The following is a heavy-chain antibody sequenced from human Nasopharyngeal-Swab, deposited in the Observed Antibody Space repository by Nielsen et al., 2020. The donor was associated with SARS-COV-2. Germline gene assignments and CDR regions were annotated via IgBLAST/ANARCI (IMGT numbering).Heavy chain of an antibody. J-gene: IGHJ4*02. CDR3: ARLPGAWGRRDFDY. V-gene: IGHV3-21*06. Sequence: GESLKISCAPSGFTFSTYSMIWVRQAPAKGLEWVSWISSSVSYIYYADSVKGRFTISRDNAKNALYLQMSSLRAEDTAVYYCARLPGAWGRRDFDYWGQGTLVTVSS. CDR1: GFTFSTYS. CDR2: ISSSVSYI. D-gene: IGHD7-27*01.